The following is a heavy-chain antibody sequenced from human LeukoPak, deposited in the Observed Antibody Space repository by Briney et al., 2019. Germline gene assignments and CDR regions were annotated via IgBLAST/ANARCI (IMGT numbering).Heavy chain of an antibody. CDR2: IWYDGSNK. CDR3: ARDDSSGYYYDY. J-gene: IGHJ4*02. D-gene: IGHD3-22*01. CDR1: GFTFSSYG. Sequence: GGSLRLSCAASGFTFSSYGMHWVRQAPGKGLEWVAVIWYDGSNKYYADSVKGRFTISRDNSKNTLYLQMNSLRAEDTAVYYCARDDSSGYYYDYWGQGTLVTVSS. V-gene: IGHV3-33*01.